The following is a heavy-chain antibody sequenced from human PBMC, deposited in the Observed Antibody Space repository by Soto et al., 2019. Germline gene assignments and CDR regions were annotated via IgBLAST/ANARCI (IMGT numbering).Heavy chain of an antibody. V-gene: IGHV5-10-1*01. Sequence: GESLKISCKGSGYSFTSYWISWVRQMPGKGLEWMGRIDPSDSYTNYSPSFQGHVTISADKSISTAYLQWSSLKASDTAMYYCARHVGSSWYIGLFDPWGQGTLVTVSS. CDR3: ARHVGSSWYIGLFDP. CDR2: IDPSDSYT. D-gene: IGHD6-13*01. CDR1: GYSFTSYW. J-gene: IGHJ5*02.